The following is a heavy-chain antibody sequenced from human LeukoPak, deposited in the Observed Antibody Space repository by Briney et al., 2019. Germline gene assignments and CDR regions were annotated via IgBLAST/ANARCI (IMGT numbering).Heavy chain of an antibody. D-gene: IGHD2-8*02. V-gene: IGHV3-74*01. CDR2: IKPDGST. CDR1: GFTFSSHW. CDR3: TRAANYWGSIGDAFDI. Sequence: GGSLRLSCAASGFTFSSHWMHWVRQAPGKGLVWVSRIKPDGSTYYADSVKGRFTISRDNAKNSLYLQMNSLRAEDTAVYYCTRAANYWGSIGDAFDIWGQGTMVTVSS. J-gene: IGHJ3*02.